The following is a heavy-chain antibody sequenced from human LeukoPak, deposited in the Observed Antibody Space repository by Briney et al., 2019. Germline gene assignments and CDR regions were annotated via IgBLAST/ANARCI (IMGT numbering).Heavy chain of an antibody. Sequence: ASVKVSCKASGYTFTSYDINWVRQAPGQGLEWMGWMNPNSGNTGYAQKFQGRVTITRNTSISTAYMELSSLRSEDTAVYYCARGLRDTAMVNYYMDVWGKGTTVTVSS. V-gene: IGHV1-8*03. J-gene: IGHJ6*03. CDR2: MNPNSGNT. D-gene: IGHD5-18*01. CDR3: ARGLRDTAMVNYYMDV. CDR1: GYTFTSYD.